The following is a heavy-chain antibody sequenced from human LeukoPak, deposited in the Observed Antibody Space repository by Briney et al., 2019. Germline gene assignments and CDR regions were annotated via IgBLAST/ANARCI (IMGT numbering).Heavy chain of an antibody. CDR1: GYTFTSYD. Sequence: ASVKVSCKASGYTFTSYDINWVRQATGQGLEWMGWMNPNSGNTGYAQKFQGRVTVTRNTSISTAYMELSSLRSEDTAVYYCARWRFLTAAADWWGQGTLVTVSS. D-gene: IGHD6-13*01. CDR3: ARWRFLTAAADW. J-gene: IGHJ4*02. V-gene: IGHV1-8*03. CDR2: MNPNSGNT.